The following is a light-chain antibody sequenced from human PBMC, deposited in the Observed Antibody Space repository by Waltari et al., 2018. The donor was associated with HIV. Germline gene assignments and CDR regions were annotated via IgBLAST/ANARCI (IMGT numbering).Light chain of an antibody. J-gene: IGLJ2*01. Sequence: QSVLTQPPAVSAAPGQTVTISCSGSSSNIANNYVSWYQQLPGTAPKHLIYANNRVYSGIPDRFSGSKSGTSATLAIAGLQTGDEADYYCGTWDTSLSAGVFGGGTKVTVL. CDR1: SSNIANNY. V-gene: IGLV1-51*01. CDR2: ANN. CDR3: GTWDTSLSAGV.